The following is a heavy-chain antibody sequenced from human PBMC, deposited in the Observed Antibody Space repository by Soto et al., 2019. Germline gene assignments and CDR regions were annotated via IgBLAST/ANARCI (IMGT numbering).Heavy chain of an antibody. D-gene: IGHD5-18*01. CDR3: ARDLVTAMGGEDGPNWFYP. Sequence: QVQLVQSGAEVKKPGASVKVSCKASGYTFTSYGIIWVRQAPGQGLEWIGWISAYNGNTNYAQKLQGRVTMTTDTSTSTAYMELRSLRSDDTAVYYCARDLVTAMGGEDGPNWFYPWGQGTLVTVSS. CDR1: GYTFTSYG. V-gene: IGHV1-18*01. CDR2: ISAYNGNT. J-gene: IGHJ5*02.